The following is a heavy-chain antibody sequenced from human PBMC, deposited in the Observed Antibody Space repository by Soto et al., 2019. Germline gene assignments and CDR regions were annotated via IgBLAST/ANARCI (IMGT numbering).Heavy chain of an antibody. CDR2: MNPNSGNT. Sequence: QVQLVQSGAEVKRSGASVRISCKASGYTFNRHDINWVRQATGQGPELIGWMNPNSGNTGYAQKFQGRVTMTRDSSLTTAYMDLSSLTSEYTAIYYCAREGIYGSIQDNTFDIWGQGTMVSVSS. V-gene: IGHV1-8*01. CDR3: AREGIYGSIQDNTFDI. D-gene: IGHD3-3*02. J-gene: IGHJ3*02. CDR1: GYTFNRHD.